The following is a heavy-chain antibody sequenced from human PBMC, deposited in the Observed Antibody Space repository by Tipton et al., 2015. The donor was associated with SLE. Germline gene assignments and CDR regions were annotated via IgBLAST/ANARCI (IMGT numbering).Heavy chain of an antibody. D-gene: IGHD3-3*01. Sequence: TLSLTCTVSGGSISSSSYYWGWIRQPPGKGLEWIGEINHSGSTNYNPSLKSRVTISVDTSKNQFSLKLSSVTAADTAVYYCARACTYYDFWSGYYYAFDIWGQGTMVTVSS. CDR2: INHSGST. CDR3: ARACTYYDFWSGYYYAFDI. V-gene: IGHV4-39*07. J-gene: IGHJ3*02. CDR1: GGSISSSSYY.